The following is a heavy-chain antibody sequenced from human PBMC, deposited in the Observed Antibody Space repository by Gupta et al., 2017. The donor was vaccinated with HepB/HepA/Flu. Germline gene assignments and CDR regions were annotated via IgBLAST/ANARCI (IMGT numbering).Heavy chain of an antibody. J-gene: IGHJ5*02. V-gene: IGHV3-30*18. CDR1: GFTFSLYG. CDR3: AKRPISGWSAADA. Sequence: QVQLVESGGGVVQPGRSLRLSCTASGFTFSLYGMQWVRQAPGKGLEWVAFRSYDGSYESYTDSVKGRFTISRDNSKNTLFLQMNSLTAEDTALYYCAKRPISGWSAADAWGQGTRVTVSS. D-gene: IGHD6-19*01. CDR2: RSYDGSYE.